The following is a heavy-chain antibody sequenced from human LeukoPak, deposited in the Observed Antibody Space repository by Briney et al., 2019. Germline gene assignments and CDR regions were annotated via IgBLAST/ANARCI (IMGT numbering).Heavy chain of an antibody. V-gene: IGHV3-21*01. J-gene: IGHJ3*02. CDR2: ISSSSSYI. CDR1: GFTFSSYS. Sequence: PGGSLRLSCAASGFTFSSYSMNWGRQAPGKGLEWVSSISSSSSYIYYADSVKGRFTISRDNAKNSLYLQMNSLRAEDTAVYYCAGWFGELQDAFDIWGQGTMVTVSS. D-gene: IGHD3-10*01. CDR3: AGWFGELQDAFDI.